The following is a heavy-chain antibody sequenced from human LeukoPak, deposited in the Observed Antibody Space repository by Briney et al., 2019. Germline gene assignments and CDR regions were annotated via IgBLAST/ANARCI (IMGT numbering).Heavy chain of an antibody. J-gene: IGHJ4*02. D-gene: IGHD6-13*01. CDR3: PRVGGGRPYSSSWYGPYYFDY. V-gene: IGHV1-2*02. Sequence: ASVKVSCKASGYTFTGYYMHWVRQAPGQGLEWMGWINPNSGGTNYAQKFQGRVTMTRDTSISTAYMELSRLRSDDTAVYYCPRVGGGRPYSSSWYGPYYFDYWGQGTLVTVSS. CDR2: INPNSGGT. CDR1: GYTFTGYY.